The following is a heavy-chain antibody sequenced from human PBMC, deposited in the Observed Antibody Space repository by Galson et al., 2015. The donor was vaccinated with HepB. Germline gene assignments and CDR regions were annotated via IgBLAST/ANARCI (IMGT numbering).Heavy chain of an antibody. CDR1: GYTFTSYA. CDR2: INTNTGNP. J-gene: IGHJ4*02. Sequence: SVKVSCKASGYTFTSYAMNWVRQAPGQGLEWMGWINTNTGNPTYAQGFTGRFVFSLDTSVSTAYLQISSLKAEDTAVYYCARGVRRYCSSTSCSTPDYWGQGTLVTVSS. D-gene: IGHD2-2*02. CDR3: ARGVRRYCSSTSCSTPDY. V-gene: IGHV7-4-1*02.